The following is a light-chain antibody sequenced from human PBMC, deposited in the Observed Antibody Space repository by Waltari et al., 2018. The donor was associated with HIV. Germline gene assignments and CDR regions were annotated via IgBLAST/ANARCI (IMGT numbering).Light chain of an antibody. V-gene: IGLV2-23*02. J-gene: IGLJ3*02. CDR2: EVT. CDR3: SSYAGGSTWV. Sequence: QSALTQPASVSGSPGRSIAIPCTGTSSDVGNYNLVSWYQHHPGKAPRLMIYEVTKRPSGISNRFSGSKSGNTASLIISGLQAEDEADYYCSSYAGGSTWVFGGGTKLTVL. CDR1: SSDVGNYNL.